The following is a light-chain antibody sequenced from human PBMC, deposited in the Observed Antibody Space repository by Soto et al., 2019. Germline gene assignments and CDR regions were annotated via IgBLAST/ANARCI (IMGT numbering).Light chain of an antibody. V-gene: IGKV3-15*01. CDR1: QSVSSN. J-gene: IGKJ4*01. CDR3: QQYNNWPPPLT. CDR2: GAS. Sequence: EIVMTQSPATLSVSPGERATLSFRASQSVSSNLAWYQQKPGQAPRLLIYGASTRATGIPTRFSGSGSGTESTVNNSSLHSENIAVYYCQQYNNWPPPLTFGGGTKVE.